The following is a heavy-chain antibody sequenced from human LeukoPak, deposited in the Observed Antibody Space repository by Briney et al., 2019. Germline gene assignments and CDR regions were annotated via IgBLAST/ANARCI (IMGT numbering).Heavy chain of an antibody. V-gene: IGHV1-18*01. CDR1: GYTFTSYG. CDR2: ISAYNGNT. D-gene: IGHD2-2*01. CDR3: AREVAYCSSTSCYARTYYYYGMDV. J-gene: IGHJ6*02. Sequence: ASVKVSCKASGYTFTSYGISWVRQAPGQGLEWMGWISAYNGNTNYAQKLQGRVNMTTDTSTSTAYMELRSLRSDDTAVYYCAREVAYCSSTSCYARTYYYYGMDVWGQGTTVTVSS.